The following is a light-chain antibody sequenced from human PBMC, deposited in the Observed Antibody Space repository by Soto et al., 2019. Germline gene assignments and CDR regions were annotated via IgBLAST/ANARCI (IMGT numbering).Light chain of an antibody. CDR3: HQTYRSPWT. J-gene: IGKJ1*01. V-gene: IGKV1-39*01. CDR1: HTLNNF. Sequence: MQMTQSPSSLSASVGDRVTITCRANHTLNNFLTWYQHKPGKAPKLLIYGASSLQSGVPSRFGGSGSGTDYTLTITSLQPEDFGTYYCHQTYRSPWTFGQGTKVESK. CDR2: GAS.